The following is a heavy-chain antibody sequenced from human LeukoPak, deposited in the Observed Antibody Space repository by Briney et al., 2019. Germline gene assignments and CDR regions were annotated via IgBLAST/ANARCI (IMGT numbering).Heavy chain of an antibody. D-gene: IGHD5-12*01. CDR3: AKDFLGSTDYDSGAFDI. J-gene: IGHJ3*02. V-gene: IGHV3-43*02. CDR1: GFTFDDYA. CDR2: ISGDGGTT. Sequence: GGSLRLSCAASGFTFDDYAMHWVRQAPEKSLEWVSLISGDGGTTPYADSVKGRFTISRDNSKNSLYLQVNSLRTEDTALYFCAKDFLGSTDYDSGAFDIWGQGTMDTVSS.